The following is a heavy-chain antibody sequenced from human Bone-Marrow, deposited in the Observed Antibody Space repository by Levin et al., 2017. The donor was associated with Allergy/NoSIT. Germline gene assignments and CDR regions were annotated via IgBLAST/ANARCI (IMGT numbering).Heavy chain of an antibody. CDR1: GGSLTNGDYY. Sequence: LRLSCAVSGGSLTNGDYYWSWIRQSPGKGLEWIGYIYYSGSTYYNPSLKSRVLISIDTSENQFSLKLNSVTAAHTSVYFCARAAYYEFVWGSFRFFDHWGQGSLVTVSS. CDR3: ARAAYYEFVWGSFRFFDH. J-gene: IGHJ4*02. CDR2: IYYSGST. V-gene: IGHV4-30-4*01. D-gene: IGHD3-16*02.